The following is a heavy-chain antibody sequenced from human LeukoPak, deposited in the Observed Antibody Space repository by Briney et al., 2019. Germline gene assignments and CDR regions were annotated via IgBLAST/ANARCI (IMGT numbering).Heavy chain of an antibody. Sequence: GASVKVSCKASGYTFTSYGISWVRQAPGQGLEWMGWISAYNGSTNYAQKLQGRVTMTTDTSTSTAYMELRSLRSDDTAVYYCARSDITMIVVVTDYWGQGTLVTVSS. J-gene: IGHJ4*02. CDR1: GYTFTSYG. CDR2: ISAYNGST. V-gene: IGHV1-18*01. D-gene: IGHD3-22*01. CDR3: ARSDITMIVVVTDY.